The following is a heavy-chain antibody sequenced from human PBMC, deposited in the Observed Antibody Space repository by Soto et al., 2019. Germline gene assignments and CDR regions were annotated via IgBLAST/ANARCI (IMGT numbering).Heavy chain of an antibody. Sequence: SLRLSCAASGFSFSTYWMSWVRQAPGKGPEWVASIKEDGSVKYYVDSVKGRFTISRDSAKNSLYLQMSSLRVEDTAIYYCAREYYWGHGTLVTVSS. V-gene: IGHV3-7*05. CDR1: GFSFSTYW. J-gene: IGHJ4*01. CDR2: IKEDGSVK. CDR3: AREYY.